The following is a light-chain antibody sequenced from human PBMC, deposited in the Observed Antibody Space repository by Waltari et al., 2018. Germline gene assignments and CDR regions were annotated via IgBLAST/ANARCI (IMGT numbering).Light chain of an antibody. CDR1: QSISNW. CDR2: QSS. V-gene: IGKV1-5*03. Sequence: DIQMTQSPSTLSASVGDRVIISCRASQSISNWLAWYQQRPGKAPKLLVYQSSTLESGVPSRFSGSGAGTEFTITISSLQPEDVATYYCQQYNSYSLLSFGGGTKVEIK. CDR3: QQYNSYSLLS. J-gene: IGKJ4*01.